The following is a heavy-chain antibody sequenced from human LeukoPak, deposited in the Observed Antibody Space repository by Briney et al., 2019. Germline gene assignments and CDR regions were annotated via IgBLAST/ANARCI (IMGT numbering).Heavy chain of an antibody. CDR2: ISGSGRST. V-gene: IGHV3-23*01. CDR3: ARRGSSAGGFDY. Sequence: GGSLRLSCAASGFTSTNYGMIWVRQAPGKGLEWVSAISGSGRSTYYADSVKGRFTISRDNSKNTLYLQMNSLRAEDTALYYCARRGSSAGGFDYWGQGTLVTVSS. J-gene: IGHJ4*02. D-gene: IGHD1-26*01. CDR1: GFTSTNYG.